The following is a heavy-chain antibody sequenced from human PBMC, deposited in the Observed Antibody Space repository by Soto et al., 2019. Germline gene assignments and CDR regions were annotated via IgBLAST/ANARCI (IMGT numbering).Heavy chain of an antibody. V-gene: IGHV4-30-2*01. J-gene: IGHJ3*02. CDR1: GGSISSGGYS. CDR3: ARVGTTVGAFDI. D-gene: IGHD4-17*01. Sequence: SETLSLTCAVSGGSISSGGYSCSWIRQPRGKGLEWIGYIYHSVSTYYNPSLKSRVTISVDRSKNQFSLKLSSVTAADTAVYYCARVGTTVGAFDIWGQGTMVT. CDR2: IYHSVST.